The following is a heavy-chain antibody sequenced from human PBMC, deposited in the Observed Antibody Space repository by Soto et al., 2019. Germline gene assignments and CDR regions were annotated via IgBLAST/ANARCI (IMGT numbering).Heavy chain of an antibody. D-gene: IGHD4-17*01. CDR3: ARDKFCHGDYVLDY. V-gene: IGHV4-4*07. J-gene: IGHJ4*02. Sequence: SETLSLTCTVSGGSIGSYYWSWVRQPAGKGLEWIGRIYTSGSTNYNPSLKSRVTMSVDTSKNQFFLKLTSVTAADTAVYYCARDKFCHGDYVLDYWGQGALVTVSS. CDR1: GGSIGSYY. CDR2: IYTSGST.